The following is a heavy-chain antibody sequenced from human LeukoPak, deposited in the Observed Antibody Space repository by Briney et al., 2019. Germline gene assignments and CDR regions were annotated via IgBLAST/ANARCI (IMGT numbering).Heavy chain of an antibody. J-gene: IGHJ4*02. D-gene: IGHD1-1*01. V-gene: IGHV1-46*01. CDR1: GYTFTSYY. CDR2: INPSGGST. Sequence: ASVKVSCKASGYTFTSYYMHWVRQAPGQGLEWMGIINPSGGSTSYAQKFQGRVTMTRDTSTSTVYMELSSLRSEDTAVYYCARAISRRYNWNDVPSYYFDYWGQGTLVTVSS. CDR3: ARAISRRYNWNDVPSYYFDY.